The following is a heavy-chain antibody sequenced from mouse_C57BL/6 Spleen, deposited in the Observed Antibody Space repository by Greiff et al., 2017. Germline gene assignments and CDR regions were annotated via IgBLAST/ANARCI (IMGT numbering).Heavy chain of an antibody. Sequence: EVKLQESGPGLVKPSQSLSLTCSVTGYSITSGYYCNWIRQFPGNKLEWMGYISYDGSNNYNPSLKNRISITRDTSKNQFFLKLNSVTTEDTATYYCARRDWAFAYWGQGTLVTVSA. D-gene: IGHD4-1*01. CDR3: ARRDWAFAY. V-gene: IGHV3-6*01. CDR1: GYSITSGYY. J-gene: IGHJ3*01. CDR2: ISYDGSN.